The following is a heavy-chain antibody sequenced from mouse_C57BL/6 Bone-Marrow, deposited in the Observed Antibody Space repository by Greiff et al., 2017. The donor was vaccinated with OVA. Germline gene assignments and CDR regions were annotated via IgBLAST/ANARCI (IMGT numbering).Heavy chain of an antibody. J-gene: IGHJ1*03. CDR1: GFTLSDYY. D-gene: IGHD1-1*01. CDR3: ARGYYYGSSHWYFDV. CDR2: ISNGGGST. V-gene: IGHV5-12*01. Sequence: EVMLVESGGGLVQPGGSLKLSCAASGFTLSDYYMYWVRQPPEKRLEWVAYISNGGGSTYYPDTVKGRFTISRDNAKNTLYLQMSRLKSEDTAMYYCARGYYYGSSHWYFDVWGTGTTVTVSS.